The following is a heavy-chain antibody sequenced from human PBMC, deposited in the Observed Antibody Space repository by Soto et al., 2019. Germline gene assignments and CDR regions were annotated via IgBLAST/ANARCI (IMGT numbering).Heavy chain of an antibody. CDR2: IWYDGSNK. J-gene: IGHJ6*02. Sequence: TGGSLRLSCAASGFTFSSYGMHWVRQAPGKGLEWVAVIWYDGSNKYYADSVKGRLTISRDNSKNTLYLQMNSLRAEDTAVYYCARDHHTAMVQDVWGQGTTVTVSS. CDR3: ARDHHTAMVQDV. CDR1: GFTFSSYG. V-gene: IGHV3-33*01. D-gene: IGHD5-18*01.